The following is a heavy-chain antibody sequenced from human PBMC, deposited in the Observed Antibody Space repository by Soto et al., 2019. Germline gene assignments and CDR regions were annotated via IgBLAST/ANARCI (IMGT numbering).Heavy chain of an antibody. Sequence: QITLKESGPTLVKPTQTLTLTCTFSGFSLSTSGVGVGWIRQPPGKALEWLALIYWDNDRRYSPSLKNRLTITKHTSKNQVVLTMTNMDPLDTATYYCVHRVDLWTWGQGTLVTVSS. D-gene: IGHD3-10*01. CDR1: GFSLSTSGVG. V-gene: IGHV2-5*02. CDR3: VHRVDLWT. CDR2: IYWDNDR. J-gene: IGHJ5*02.